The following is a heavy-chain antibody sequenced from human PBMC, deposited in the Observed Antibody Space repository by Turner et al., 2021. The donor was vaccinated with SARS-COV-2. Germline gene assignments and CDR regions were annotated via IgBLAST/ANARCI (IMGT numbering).Heavy chain of an antibody. D-gene: IGHD3-10*01. Sequence: LQLQESGPGLVKPSETLSLTCTVSGGSISSSSYHWGWIRQPPGKGLEWIGNIYYSGSTYYNPSLKSRVTISVDTSKNQFSLKLSSVTAADTAVYYCASLWFGELYYFDYWGQGTLVTVSS. J-gene: IGHJ4*02. V-gene: IGHV4-39*01. CDR3: ASLWFGELYYFDY. CDR1: GGSISSSSYH. CDR2: IYYSGST.